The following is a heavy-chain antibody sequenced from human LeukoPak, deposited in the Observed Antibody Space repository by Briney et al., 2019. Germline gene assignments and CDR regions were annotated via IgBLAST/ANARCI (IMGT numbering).Heavy chain of an antibody. CDR3: ARARRNGDYYDD. CDR2: IGTAGDT. Sequence: GGSLRLSCAASGFTFSSYDMHWVRQATGKGLEWVSAIGTAGDTYYPGSVKGRFTISRENAKNSLYLQMNSLRAGDTAVYYCARARRNGDYYDDWGQGTLVTASS. J-gene: IGHJ4*02. D-gene: IGHD1-1*01. CDR1: GFTFSSYD. V-gene: IGHV3-13*01.